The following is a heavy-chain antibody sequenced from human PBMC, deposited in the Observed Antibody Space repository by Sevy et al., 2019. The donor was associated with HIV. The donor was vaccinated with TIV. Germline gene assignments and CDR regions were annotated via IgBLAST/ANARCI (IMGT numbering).Heavy chain of an antibody. CDR1: GFTFSTYA. Sequence: GGSLRLSCAASGFTFSTYAMHWVRQAPGKGLEWVAVVSYDGNSIFYADSVKGRFTISRDNSKNTLYLQVNNLRREDTAVYYFAIDSGYSTNWHPGYWGQGTLVTVSS. CDR3: AIDSGYSTNWHPGY. D-gene: IGHD6-13*01. V-gene: IGHV3-30*03. J-gene: IGHJ4*02. CDR2: VSYDGNSI.